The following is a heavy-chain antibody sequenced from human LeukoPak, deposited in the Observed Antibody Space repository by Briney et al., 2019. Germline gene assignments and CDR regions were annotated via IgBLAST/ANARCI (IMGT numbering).Heavy chain of an antibody. CDR3: AKLTVATFRSLFDS. CDR1: GFTFSSYA. D-gene: IGHD5-12*01. CDR2: ISGRADST. Sequence: GGSLRLSCAASGFTFSSYAMTWVRQTPGKGLEWVSGISGRADSTYYADSVKGRFTISRDNSKNTLYLQMNSLRADDTAVYYCAKLTVATFRSLFDSWGQGTLVAVSS. J-gene: IGHJ4*02. V-gene: IGHV3-23*01.